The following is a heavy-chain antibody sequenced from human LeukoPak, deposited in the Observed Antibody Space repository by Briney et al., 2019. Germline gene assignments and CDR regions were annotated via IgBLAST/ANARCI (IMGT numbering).Heavy chain of an antibody. D-gene: IGHD6-19*01. V-gene: IGHV3-11*04. CDR2: ISGSGHDI. Sequence: GGSLRLSCAASGFTFSDSYMTWVRQAPGKGVEWVAYISGSGHDINYSDSVKGRFTISRDNAKNSLYLQMSSLRVEDTAVYYCAGRYSSGSPHSYWGQGALVTVSS. J-gene: IGHJ4*02. CDR3: AGRYSSGSPHSY. CDR1: GFTFSDSY.